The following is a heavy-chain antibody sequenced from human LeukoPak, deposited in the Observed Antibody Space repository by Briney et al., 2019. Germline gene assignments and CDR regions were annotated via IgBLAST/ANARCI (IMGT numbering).Heavy chain of an antibody. Sequence: SVKVSCKASGGTFSSYAISWVRQAPGQGLEWMGGIIPIFGTANYAQKFQGRVTITADESTSTAHMELSSLRSEDTAVYYCARDSKPYCSGGSCYYGMDVWGQGTTVTVSS. CDR1: GGTFSSYA. J-gene: IGHJ6*02. V-gene: IGHV1-69*13. CDR2: IIPIFGTA. CDR3: ARDSKPYCSGGSCYYGMDV. D-gene: IGHD2-15*01.